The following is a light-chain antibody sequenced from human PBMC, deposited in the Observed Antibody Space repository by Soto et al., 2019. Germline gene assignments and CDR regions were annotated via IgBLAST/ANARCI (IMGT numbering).Light chain of an antibody. Sequence: EIVMTQSPATLSVSPGERATLSCRASQSVSSNLARYQQKPGQAPRLLIYGASTRATGIPARFSGSGSGTEFTLTISSLQSEDFAVYYCQQYNNCPPWTFGQGTKVEFK. CDR2: GAS. CDR1: QSVSSN. CDR3: QQYNNCPPWT. V-gene: IGKV3-15*01. J-gene: IGKJ1*01.